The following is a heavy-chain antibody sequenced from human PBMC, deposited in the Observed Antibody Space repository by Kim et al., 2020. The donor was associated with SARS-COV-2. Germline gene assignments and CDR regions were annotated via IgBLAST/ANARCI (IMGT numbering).Heavy chain of an antibody. D-gene: IGHD2-2*02. CDR1: GFTFTSSA. Sequence: SVKVSCKASGFTFTSSAVQWVRQARGQRLEWIGWIVVGSVNTNYAQKFQERVTITRDMSTSTAYMELSSLRSEDTAVYYCAAETVVPAAISYGMDVWGQGTTVTVSS. V-gene: IGHV1-58*01. CDR3: AAETVVPAAISYGMDV. CDR2: IVVGSVNT. J-gene: IGHJ6*02.